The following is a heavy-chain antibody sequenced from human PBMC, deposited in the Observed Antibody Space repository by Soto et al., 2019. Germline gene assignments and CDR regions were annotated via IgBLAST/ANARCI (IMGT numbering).Heavy chain of an antibody. Sequence: ASVKVSCKASGYTFTNYGITWVRQAPGQGPEWMGWISAYNGNTIYAQKVQGRVTMTTDTSTSTAYMELRSLRSDDTAVYYCARPQNDILTGYYTNWFDPWGQGTLVTVS. CDR2: ISAYNGNT. J-gene: IGHJ5*02. V-gene: IGHV1-18*01. CDR3: ARPQNDILTGYYTNWFDP. CDR1: GYTFTNYG. D-gene: IGHD3-9*01.